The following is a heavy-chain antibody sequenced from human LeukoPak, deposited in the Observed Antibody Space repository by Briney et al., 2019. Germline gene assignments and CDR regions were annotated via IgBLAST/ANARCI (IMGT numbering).Heavy chain of an antibody. D-gene: IGHD2-2*02. Sequence: ASVQVSCKASGYSFTTYFIHWVRQAPGQGLEWMGIINPNRGSTTYAQKFQGRVTMTRDTSTSTVYMELSSLRSEDTAVYYCARDRGYCSSTSCYTPGRYYMDVWGKGTTVTVSS. CDR3: ARDRGYCSSTSCYTPGRYYMDV. V-gene: IGHV1-46*01. J-gene: IGHJ6*03. CDR2: INPNRGST. CDR1: GYSFTTYF.